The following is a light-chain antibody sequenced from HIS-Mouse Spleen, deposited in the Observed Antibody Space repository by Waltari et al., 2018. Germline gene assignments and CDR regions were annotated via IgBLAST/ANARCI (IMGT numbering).Light chain of an antibody. J-gene: IGLJ2*01. CDR1: SSDVGGYNY. CDR2: EVS. V-gene: IGLV2-8*01. Sequence: QSALTQPPSASGSPGQSVTISCTGTSSDVGGYNYVSWYQQHPGKAPKLMFYEVSSRPSGVPDRFSGSKSGNTASLTVSGLQAEDEADYYCSSYAGSNNFVVFGGGTKLTVL. CDR3: SSYAGSNNFVV.